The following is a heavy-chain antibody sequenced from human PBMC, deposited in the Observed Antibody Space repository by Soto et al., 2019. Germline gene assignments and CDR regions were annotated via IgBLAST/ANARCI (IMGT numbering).Heavy chain of an antibody. CDR3: AGGTDGKKVAY. V-gene: IGHV4-61*03. D-gene: IGHD5-12*01. Sequence: QVQLQESGPGLVKSSETLSLTCTVSGGSVSSEHYYWNWIRQPPGKGLEWIGYFYYTGSTNYNPSLESRLTMSVDMSKNHSSLKLSSVTAADTAVYYCAGGTDGKKVAYWGQGTLVTVSS. J-gene: IGHJ4*02. CDR1: GGSVSSEHYY. CDR2: FYYTGST.